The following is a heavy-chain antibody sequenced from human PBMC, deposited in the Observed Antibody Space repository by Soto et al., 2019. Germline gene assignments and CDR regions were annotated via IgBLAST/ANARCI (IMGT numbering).Heavy chain of an antibody. V-gene: IGHV4-30-2*01. Sequence: QLQLRESGSGLVKSSQTLSLTCAVSGGSISTSDYSWSWIRHPPGRGLEWLGSIYHTGTTHYIPSLKNRLTMSLNKSKNQFSLDLTSVTAADTALYYCVRERTIFGVAPGGGVDVWGQGTTVTVSS. CDR2: IYHTGTT. J-gene: IGHJ6*02. CDR3: VRERTIFGVAPGGGVDV. CDR1: GGSISTSDYS. D-gene: IGHD3-3*01.